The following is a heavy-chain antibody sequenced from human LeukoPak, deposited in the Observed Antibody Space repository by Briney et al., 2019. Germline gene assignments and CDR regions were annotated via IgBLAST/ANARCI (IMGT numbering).Heavy chain of an antibody. CDR1: GVSISSSNSY. CDR2: IYYSGNT. J-gene: IGHJ4*02. CDR3: ARQTGSGLFILP. V-gene: IGHV4-39*01. Sequence: PSETLSLTCGVSGVSISSSNSYWGWIRQPPGKGLEWIGSIYYSGNTYYNASLKSQVSISIDTSKNQFSLRLTSVTAADTAVYYCARQTGSGLFILPGGQGTLVTVSS. D-gene: IGHD3/OR15-3a*01.